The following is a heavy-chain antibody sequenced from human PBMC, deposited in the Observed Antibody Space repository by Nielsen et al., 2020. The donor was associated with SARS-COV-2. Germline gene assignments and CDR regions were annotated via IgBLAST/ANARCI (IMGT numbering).Heavy chain of an antibody. V-gene: IGHV4-59*01. Sequence: VRQMPGKGLEWIGYIYYSGSTNYNPSLKSRVTISVDTSKNQFSLKLSSVTAADTAVYYCAALKTGSYGFFEYWGQGILVTVSS. CDR2: IYYSGST. J-gene: IGHJ4*02. D-gene: IGHD3-16*01. CDR3: AALKTGSYGFFEY.